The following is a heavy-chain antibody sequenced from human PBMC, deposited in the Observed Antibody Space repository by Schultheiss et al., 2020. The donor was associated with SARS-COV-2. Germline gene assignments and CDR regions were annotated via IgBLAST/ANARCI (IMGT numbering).Heavy chain of an antibody. CDR2: IYYSGST. D-gene: IGHD6-19*01. J-gene: IGHJ6*02. V-gene: IGHV4-59*01. CDR1: GFTFSSYS. Sequence: GSLRLSCAASGFTFSSYSMNWVRQAPGKGLEWIGYIYYSGSTNYNPSLKSRVTISVDTSKNQFSLKLSSVTAADTAVYYCARGGRERGSGWYASNYYYGMDVWGQGTTVTVSS. CDR3: ARGGRERGSGWYASNYYYGMDV.